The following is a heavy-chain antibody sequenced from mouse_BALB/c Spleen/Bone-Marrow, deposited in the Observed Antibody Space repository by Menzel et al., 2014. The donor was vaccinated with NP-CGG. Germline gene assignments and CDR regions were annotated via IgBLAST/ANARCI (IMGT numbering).Heavy chain of an antibody. CDR2: IWTGGTT. V-gene: IGHV2-9*02. D-gene: IGHD1-1*01. CDR1: GFSLTSYG. Sequence: VQGVESGPGLVAPSQSLSITCTVSGFSLTSYGVHWVRQPPGKGLEWLGVIWTGGTTNYDSALMSRLSISKDNSESQVFLKMKSLQTDDTAIYYCARDYGSRHYFDYWGQGTTLTVSS. J-gene: IGHJ2*01. CDR3: ARDYGSRHYFDY.